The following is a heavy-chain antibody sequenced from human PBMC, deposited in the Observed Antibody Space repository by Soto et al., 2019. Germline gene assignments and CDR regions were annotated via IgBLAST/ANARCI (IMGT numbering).Heavy chain of an antibody. CDR2: INAGNGNT. V-gene: IGHV1-3*01. J-gene: IGHJ6*02. D-gene: IGHD6-19*01. CDR3: ARTENSIAVAGRPYYYYSMDV. CDR1: GYTFTSYA. Sequence: ASVKVSCKASGYTFTSYAMHWVRQAPGQRLEWMGWINAGNGNTKYSQKFQGRVTITRDTSASTAYMELSSLRSEDTAVYYCARTENSIAVAGRPYYYYSMDVWGQGTTVTVSS.